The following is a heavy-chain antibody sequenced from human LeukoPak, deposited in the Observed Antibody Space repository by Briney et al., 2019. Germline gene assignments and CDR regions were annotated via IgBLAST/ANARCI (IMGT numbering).Heavy chain of an antibody. Sequence: ASVKVSCKASGYTFTGYYMHWVRQAPGQGLEWMGWINPNSGGTNYAQKFQGRVTMTRDTSISTAYMELSRLRSDDTAVYYCARDFPPARYCSGGSCYSEGWGYYYYGMDVWGQGTTVTVSS. J-gene: IGHJ6*02. CDR1: GYTFTGYY. D-gene: IGHD2-15*01. CDR3: ARDFPPARYCSGGSCYSEGWGYYYYGMDV. CDR2: INPNSGGT. V-gene: IGHV1-2*02.